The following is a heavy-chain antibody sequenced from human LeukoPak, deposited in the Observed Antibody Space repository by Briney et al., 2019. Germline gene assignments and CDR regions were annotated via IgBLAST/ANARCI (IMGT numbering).Heavy chain of an antibody. V-gene: IGHV1-18*01. D-gene: IGHD3-22*01. CDR3: ARDTPYYYDSSGYQYYFDY. CDR2: ISAYNGNT. J-gene: IGHJ4*02. Sequence: ASVKVSCKASGGTFSSYAISWVRQAPGQGLEWMGWISAYNGNTNYAQKLQGRVTMTTDTSTSTAYMELRSLRSDDTAVYYCARDTPYYYDSSGYQYYFDYWGQGTLVTVSS. CDR1: GGTFSSYA.